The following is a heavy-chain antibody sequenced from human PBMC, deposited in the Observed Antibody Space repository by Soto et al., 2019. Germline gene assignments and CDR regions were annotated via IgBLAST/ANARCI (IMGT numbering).Heavy chain of an antibody. D-gene: IGHD3-22*01. V-gene: IGHV3-21*01. CDR3: ARFIHYYDSSGYYPYYFDY. CDR2: ISSSSSYI. CDR1: GFTFSSYS. Sequence: PGGSLRLSCAASGFTFSSYSMNWVRQAPGKGLEWVSSISSSSSYIYYADSVKGRFTISRDNAKISLYLQMNSLRAEDTAVYYCARFIHYYDSSGYYPYYFDYWGQGTLVTVSS. J-gene: IGHJ4*02.